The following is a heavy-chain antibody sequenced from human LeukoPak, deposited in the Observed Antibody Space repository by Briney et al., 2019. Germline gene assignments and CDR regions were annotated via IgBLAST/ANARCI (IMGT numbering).Heavy chain of an antibody. D-gene: IGHD3-10*01. CDR3: AKGGISLVRGSFDY. CDR1: GFTFSSYA. Sequence: PGGSLRLSCAASGFTFSSYAVSWVRQAPGKGLEWVLAMSGSGGDTYYADSVKGRFTISRDNSKNTVYLQMNSLRADDTAVYYCAKGGISLVRGSFDYWGQGTLVTVSS. J-gene: IGHJ4*02. CDR2: MSGSGGDT. V-gene: IGHV3-23*01.